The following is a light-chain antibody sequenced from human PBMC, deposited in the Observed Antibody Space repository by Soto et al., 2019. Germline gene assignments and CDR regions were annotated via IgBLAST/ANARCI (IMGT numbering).Light chain of an antibody. CDR1: QSVGSY. J-gene: IGKJ4*01. CDR3: QQRSNWPPTT. V-gene: IGKV3-11*01. CDR2: DAS. Sequence: EIVLTQSPATLSMSPGERATLSCRASQSVGSYLAWYQQKPGQPPRLLIYDASNRATGIPARFSGSGAGTDFTLTISTLEPEDVAVYYCQQRSNWPPTTFGGGTKVEIK.